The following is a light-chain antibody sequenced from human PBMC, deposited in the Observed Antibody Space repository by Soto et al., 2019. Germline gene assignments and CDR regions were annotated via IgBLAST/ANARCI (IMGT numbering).Light chain of an antibody. J-gene: IGLJ1*01. CDR1: SSDVGGYND. CDR2: EVS. Sequence: QSALTQPPSASGSPGQSVTISCTGTSSDVGGYNDVSWYQQHPGKAPQLMIYEVSKRPSGVPDRFSGSKSGNTASLTVSGLQAEDEADYYCSSYAGNNNLVFGTGTKVTVL. CDR3: SSYAGNNNLV. V-gene: IGLV2-8*01.